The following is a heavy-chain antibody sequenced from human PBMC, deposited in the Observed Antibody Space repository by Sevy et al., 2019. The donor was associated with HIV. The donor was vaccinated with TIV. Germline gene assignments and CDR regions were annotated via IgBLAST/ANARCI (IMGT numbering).Heavy chain of an antibody. CDR2: ISYDGSNK. J-gene: IGHJ4*02. CDR1: GFTFSSYA. CDR3: ARDFAAAGTYYFDY. V-gene: IGHV3-30-3*01. D-gene: IGHD6-13*01. Sequence: GGSLRLSCAASGFTFSSYAMHWVRQAPGKGLEWVAVISYDGSNKYNADPVKGRFTISRDNSKNTLYLQMNSLRAEDTAVYYCARDFAAAGTYYFDYWGQGTLVTVSS.